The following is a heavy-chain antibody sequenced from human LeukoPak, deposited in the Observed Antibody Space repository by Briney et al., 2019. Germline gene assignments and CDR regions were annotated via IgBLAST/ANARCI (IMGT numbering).Heavy chain of an antibody. V-gene: IGHV3-66*01. CDR1: GFTVSSTY. CDR3: ARDYGGNIRGYFDY. CDR2: IYSGGST. Sequence: PGGSLKLSCAASGFTVSSTYMSWVRQAPGKGLEWVSVIYSGGSTYYADSVNRRFTISSNNSKNTLYLQMNSLRVEDTAGYYCARDYGGNIRGYFDYGGEGTLVTVSS. J-gene: IGHJ4*02. D-gene: IGHD4-23*01.